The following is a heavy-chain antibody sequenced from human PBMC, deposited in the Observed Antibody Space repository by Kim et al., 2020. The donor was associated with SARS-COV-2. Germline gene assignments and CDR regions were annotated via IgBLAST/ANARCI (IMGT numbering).Heavy chain of an antibody. CDR1: GGSISSSSYY. D-gene: IGHD5-12*01. Sequence: SETLSLTCTVSGGSISSSSYYWGWIRQPPGKGLEWIGSIYYSGSTYYNPSLKSRVTISVDTSKNQFSLKLSSVTAADTAVYYCARRQRGGYDDYFDYWGQGTLVTVSS. V-gene: IGHV4-39*01. CDR2: IYYSGST. J-gene: IGHJ4*02. CDR3: ARRQRGGYDDYFDY.